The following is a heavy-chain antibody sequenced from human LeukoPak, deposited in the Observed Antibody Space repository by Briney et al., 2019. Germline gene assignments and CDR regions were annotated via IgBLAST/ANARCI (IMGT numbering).Heavy chain of an antibody. J-gene: IGHJ5*02. CDR3: ARHSPTSMARGVMRWFDP. Sequence: TSETLSLTCTVSGGSISSSSYYWGWIRQPPGKGLEWIGSIYYSGSTYYNPSLKSRVTISVDTSKNQFSLKLSSVTAADTAVYYCARHSPTSMARGVMRWFDPWGQGTLVTVSS. D-gene: IGHD3-10*01. CDR2: IYYSGST. CDR1: GGSISSSSYY. V-gene: IGHV4-39*01.